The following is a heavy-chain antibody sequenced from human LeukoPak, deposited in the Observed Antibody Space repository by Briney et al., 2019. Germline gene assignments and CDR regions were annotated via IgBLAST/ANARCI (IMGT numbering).Heavy chain of an antibody. V-gene: IGHV4-34*01. D-gene: IGHD3-22*01. CDR1: GGSISSYY. CDR2: INHSGST. CDR3: ARGYYYDSSGYYGLALDY. J-gene: IGHJ4*02. Sequence: ASETLSLTCTVSGGSISSYYWSWIRQPPGKGLEWIGEINHSGSTNYNPSLKSRVTISVDTSKNQFSLKLSSVTAADTAVYYCARGYYYDSSGYYGLALDYWGQGTLVTVSS.